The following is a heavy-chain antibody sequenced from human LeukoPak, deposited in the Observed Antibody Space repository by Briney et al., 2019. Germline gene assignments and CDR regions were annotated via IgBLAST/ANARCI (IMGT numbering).Heavy chain of an antibody. Sequence: GGSLRLSCAASGFTFSSYSMNWVRQAPGKGLEWVSSISSSSSYIYYADSVKGRFTISRDNSKNTLYLQMNSLRAEDTAVYYCAKGSIVVVPAAWMDVWGKGTTVTVSS. CDR2: ISSSSSYI. J-gene: IGHJ6*04. V-gene: IGHV3-21*04. CDR1: GFTFSSYS. D-gene: IGHD2-2*01. CDR3: AKGSIVVVPAAWMDV.